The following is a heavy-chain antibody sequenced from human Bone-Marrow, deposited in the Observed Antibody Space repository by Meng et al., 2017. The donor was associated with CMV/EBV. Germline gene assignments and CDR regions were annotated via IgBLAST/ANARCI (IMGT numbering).Heavy chain of an antibody. CDR1: GFTFGHYA. V-gene: IGHV3-30*04. CDR2: ISFDGTNK. Sequence: GESLKISCAASGFTFGHYAIHWVRQAPGKGLEWVAVISFDGTNKYYADSVKGRFTISRDNAKNSLYLQMNSLRAEDTAVYYCARTLNYDFWSGYSYYFDYWGQGTLVTVSS. D-gene: IGHD3-3*01. J-gene: IGHJ4*02. CDR3: ARTLNYDFWSGYSYYFDY.